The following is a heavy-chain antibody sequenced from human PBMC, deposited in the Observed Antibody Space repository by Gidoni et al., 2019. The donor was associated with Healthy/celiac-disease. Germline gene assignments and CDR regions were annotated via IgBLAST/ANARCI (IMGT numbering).Heavy chain of an antibody. CDR2: IIPIFGTA. Sequence: QVQLVQSGAEVKKPGSSVKVSCKASGGTFSSYAISWVRQAPGQGLEWMGGIIPIFGTANYAQKFQGRVTITADESTSTAYMELSSLRSEDTAVYYCARDATEYSSSWRGYWYFDLWGRGTLVTVSS. J-gene: IGHJ2*01. CDR1: GGTFSSYA. CDR3: ARDATEYSSSWRGYWYFDL. D-gene: IGHD6-13*01. V-gene: IGHV1-69*01.